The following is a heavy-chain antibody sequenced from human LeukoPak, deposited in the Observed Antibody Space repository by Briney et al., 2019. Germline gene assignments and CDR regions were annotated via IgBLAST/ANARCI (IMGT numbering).Heavy chain of an antibody. CDR3: ARDLGSTIIVGGDAFDL. D-gene: IGHD3-22*01. CDR2: MNPNSGGT. V-gene: IGHV1-2*02. CDR1: GYTFSDYY. J-gene: IGHJ3*01. Sequence: ASVKVSCKASGYTFSDYYLHWVRQAPGQGLEWMGWMNPNSGGTNYAQKFQGRITMTGDTSTAYLKLSRLRSDDTAVYYCARDLGSTIIVGGDAFDLWGQGTMVTVSS.